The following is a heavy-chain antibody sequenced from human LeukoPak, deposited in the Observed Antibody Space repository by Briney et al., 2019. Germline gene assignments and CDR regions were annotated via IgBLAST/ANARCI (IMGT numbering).Heavy chain of an antibody. V-gene: IGHV4-4*07. D-gene: IGHD6-6*01. CDR3: AREFSGTTVAARVFDS. Sequence: SETLSLTCTVSGGSITSYYWTYIRQPAGKGLEWIGRIHTSGTTNYNPSLKSRVTMSLDTSKNQFSLNLSSVTAADTAIYYCAREFSGTTVAARVFDSWGQGTLVTVSS. J-gene: IGHJ4*02. CDR2: IHTSGTT. CDR1: GGSITSYY.